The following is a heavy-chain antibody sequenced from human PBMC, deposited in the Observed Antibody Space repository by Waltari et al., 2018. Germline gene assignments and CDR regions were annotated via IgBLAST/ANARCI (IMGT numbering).Heavy chain of an antibody. CDR3: ASWQDYYDSSGYYPT. V-gene: IGHV4-61*02. J-gene: IGHJ1*01. CDR2: IYTSGST. Sequence: QVQLQESGPGLVKPSQTLSLTCTVSGGSISSGSYYWSWIRQPAGKGLEWIGRIYTSGSTNYHPSLKSRFTISVDTSKNQFSLKLSSVTAADTAVYYCASWQDYYDSSGYYPTWGQGTLVTVSS. CDR1: GGSISSGSYY. D-gene: IGHD3-22*01.